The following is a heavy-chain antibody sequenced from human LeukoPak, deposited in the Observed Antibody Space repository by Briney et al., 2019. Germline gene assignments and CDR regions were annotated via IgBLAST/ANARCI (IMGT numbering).Heavy chain of an antibody. CDR3: TSWGDTTAEYFQR. D-gene: IGHD2-21*02. J-gene: IGHJ1*01. CDR2: ISSSSTI. Sequence: PGGSLRLSCAASGFTFSTYAMSWVRQAPGKGLEWVSYISSSSTIYYADSVKGRFTISRVNAQNSMYLQMNSLRVEDTAVYYCTSWGDTTAEYFQRWGQGTLVTVSS. V-gene: IGHV3-48*04. CDR1: GFTFSTYA.